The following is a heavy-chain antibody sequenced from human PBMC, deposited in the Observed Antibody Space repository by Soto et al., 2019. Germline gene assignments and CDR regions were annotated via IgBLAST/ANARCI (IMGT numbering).Heavy chain of an antibody. V-gene: IGHV4-39*01. J-gene: IGHJ4*02. CDR1: GGSISSSSYY. CDR2: IYYSGST. CDR3: PSLARTSYNFDY. D-gene: IGHD4-4*01. Sequence: SETLSLTCTVSGGSISSSSYYWGWIRQPPGKGLEWIGSIYYSGSTYYNPSLKSRVTISVDTSKNQFSLKLSSVTAADTAVYYCPSLARTSYNFDYWGQGTLVTVSS.